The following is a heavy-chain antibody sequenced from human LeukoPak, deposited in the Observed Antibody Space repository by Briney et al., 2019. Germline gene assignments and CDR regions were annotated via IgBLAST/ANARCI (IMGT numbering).Heavy chain of an antibody. CDR1: DESFSGYF. D-gene: IGHD5-18*01. Sequence: SETPSLTCAVSDESFSGYFWTWIRQPPGKGLEWIGESNHFGSTDYNPSLKSQVTISVDTSKKQFSLNVRSLTDAGTAVYFCARGRLQLWSFPLPYNHYAIDVWGQGTTVTVSS. V-gene: IGHV4-34*01. CDR3: ARGRLQLWSFPLPYNHYAIDV. CDR2: SNHFGST. J-gene: IGHJ6*02.